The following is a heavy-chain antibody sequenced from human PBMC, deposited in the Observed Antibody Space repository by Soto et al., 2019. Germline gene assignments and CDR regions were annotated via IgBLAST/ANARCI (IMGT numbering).Heavy chain of an antibody. CDR2: IIPILGIA. J-gene: IGHJ1*01. CDR3: ARDHGGSYLEAAEYFQH. Sequence: QVQLVQSGAEVKKPGSSVKVSCKASGGTFSSYTISWVRQAPGQGLEWMGRIIPILGIANYAQKFQGRVTITADKSTSTAYMELSSLRSEDTAVYYCARDHGGSYLEAAEYFQHWGQGTLVTVSS. V-gene: IGHV1-69*08. D-gene: IGHD1-26*01. CDR1: GGTFSSYT.